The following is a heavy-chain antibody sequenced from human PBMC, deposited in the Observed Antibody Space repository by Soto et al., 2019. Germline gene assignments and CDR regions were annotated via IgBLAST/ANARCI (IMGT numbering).Heavy chain of an antibody. D-gene: IGHD2-21*01. V-gene: IGHV1-69*02. J-gene: IGHJ6*03. CDR1: GGTFSSYT. CDR3: ARDSSGPGYYYMDV. Sequence: QVQLVQSGAEVKKPGSSVKVSCKASGGTFSSYTISWVRQAPGQGLEWMGRIIPILGIANYAQKFQGRVTITEDKSTSTAYMELSRVRSEDTVVYYCARDSSGPGYYYMDVWGRGTTVSVSS. CDR2: IIPILGIA.